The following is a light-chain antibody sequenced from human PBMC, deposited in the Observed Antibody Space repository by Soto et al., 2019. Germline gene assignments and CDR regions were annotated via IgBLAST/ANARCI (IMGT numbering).Light chain of an antibody. V-gene: IGKV3-20*01. CDR1: QTVSSNF. Sequence: VVTQSPPTLSLCPGERATLSCRASQTVSSNFLAWYQQRPGQAPRLLIYGASSRAAGIPDRFSGSGSGTDFTLTISRLEPEDLAVYYCQQYGSSPETFGQGTKVDIK. CDR2: GAS. J-gene: IGKJ1*01. CDR3: QQYGSSPET.